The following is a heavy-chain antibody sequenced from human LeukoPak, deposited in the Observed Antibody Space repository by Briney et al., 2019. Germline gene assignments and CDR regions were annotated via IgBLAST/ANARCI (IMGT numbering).Heavy chain of an antibody. Sequence: SETLSLTCTVSGGSISSYYWSWIRQPPGKGLEWIGYIYYSGSTNYNPSLESRVTISVDTSKNQFSLKLSSVTAADTALYYCARLYGYDAFDIWGQGTMVTVSS. D-gene: IGHD6-25*01. CDR2: IYYSGST. V-gene: IGHV4-59*08. J-gene: IGHJ3*02. CDR3: ARLYGYDAFDI. CDR1: GGSISSYY.